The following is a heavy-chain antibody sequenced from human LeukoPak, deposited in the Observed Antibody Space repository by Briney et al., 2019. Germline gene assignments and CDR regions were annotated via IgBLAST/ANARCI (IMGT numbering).Heavy chain of an antibody. CDR3: ATITMVRGVIFDY. CDR2: IYYSGST. Sequence: SETLSLTCTVSGGSISSYYRSWIRQPPGKGLEWIGYIYYSGSTNYNPSLKSRVTISVDTSKNQFSLKLSSVTAADTAVYYCATITMVRGVIFDYWGQGTLVTVSS. CDR1: GGSISSYY. D-gene: IGHD3-10*01. J-gene: IGHJ4*02. V-gene: IGHV4-59*01.